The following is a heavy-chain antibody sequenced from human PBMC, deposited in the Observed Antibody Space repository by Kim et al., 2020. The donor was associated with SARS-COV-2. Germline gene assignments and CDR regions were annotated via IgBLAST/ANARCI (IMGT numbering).Heavy chain of an antibody. D-gene: IGHD6-19*01. CDR3: ACQQWKYPGGWYFDY. V-gene: IGHV5-51*01. J-gene: IGHJ4*02. CDR2: IYPGDSDT. CDR1: GYSFTSYW. Sequence: GASLKISCKGSGYSFTSYWIGWVRQMPGKGLEWMGIIYPGDSDTRYSPSFQGQVTISADKSISTAYLQWSSLKASDTAMYYCACQQWKYPGGWYFDYWGQGTLVTVSS.